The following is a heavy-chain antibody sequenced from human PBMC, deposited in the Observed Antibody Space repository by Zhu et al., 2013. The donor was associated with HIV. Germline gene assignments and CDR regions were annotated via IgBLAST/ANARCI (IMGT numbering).Heavy chain of an antibody. Sequence: QVQLCSLGLSDDAWVLGEGLLQDFWRQFSTPMLFSWVRQAAHGGLEWMGGIIPFFGTANYARNFQGRVTITADEPTKTVYMELRRLRSEDAAIYFCVGGRTGATINDYDTRGYNGPFALDVWGQGTPVTVSS. D-gene: IGHD3-16*01. V-gene: IGHV1-69*01. CDR2: IIPFFGTA. J-gene: IGHJ6*02. CDR3: VGGRTGATINDYDTRGYNGPFALDV. CDR1: RQFSTPML.